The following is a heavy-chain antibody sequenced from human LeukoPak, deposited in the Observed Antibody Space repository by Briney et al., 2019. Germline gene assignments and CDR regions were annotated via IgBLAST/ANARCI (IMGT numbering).Heavy chain of an antibody. CDR1: GGSISSSSYY. CDR2: IYYSGST. J-gene: IGHJ5*02. Sequence: KPSETLSLTCTVSGGSISSSSYYWGWIRQPPGKGLEWIGSIYYSGSTYYNPSLKSRVTMSVDTSKNQFSLKLSSVTAADTAVYYCARGRYSGYDWVAYNWFDPWGQGTLVTVSS. D-gene: IGHD5-12*01. CDR3: ARGRYSGYDWVAYNWFDP. V-gene: IGHV4-39*01.